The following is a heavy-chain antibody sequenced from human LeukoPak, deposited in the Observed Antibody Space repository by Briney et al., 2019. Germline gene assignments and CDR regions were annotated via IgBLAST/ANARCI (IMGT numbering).Heavy chain of an antibody. CDR3: AREGRVSGYDFDC. V-gene: IGHV3-74*03. J-gene: IGHJ4*02. CDR1: GFTFSSYW. Sequence: PGGSLRLSCAASGFTFSSYWMHWVRQAPGKGLVWVSRINSDRSSITYADSVKGRFTISRDNAKNTLLLQMNSLRVEDTAVYYCAREGRVSGYDFDCWGQGTLVTVSS. CDR2: INSDRSSI. D-gene: IGHD5-12*01.